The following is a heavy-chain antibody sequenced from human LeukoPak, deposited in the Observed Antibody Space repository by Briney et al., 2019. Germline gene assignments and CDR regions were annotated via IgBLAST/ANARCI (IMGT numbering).Heavy chain of an antibody. CDR1: GFFFSKCT. Sequence: PGRSLRLSCAAAGFFFSKCTISWVSQAPGKGLGWVSSISGGGGYIYHADSVKGRFTISRDNDKTSIYLQMNSLRAEDTVVYYCARDLHFRGSDSYYTAFDIWGQGTMVTVSS. CDR3: ARDLHFRGSDSYYTAFDI. V-gene: IGHV3-21*01. CDR2: ISGGGGYI. J-gene: IGHJ3*02. D-gene: IGHD3-10*01.